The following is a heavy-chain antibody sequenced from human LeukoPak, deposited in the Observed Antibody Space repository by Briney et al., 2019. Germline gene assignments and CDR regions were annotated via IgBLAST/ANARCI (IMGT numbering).Heavy chain of an antibody. CDR2: INPNSGGT. D-gene: IGHD4-11*01. V-gene: IGHV1-2*02. CDR3: ARDESGRYSNLYYYYMDV. Sequence: GASVKVSCTASGYTFTGYYMHWVRQAPGQGLEWMGWINPNSGGTNYAQKFQGRVTMTRDTSISTAYMELSRLRSDDTAVYYCARDESGRYSNLYYYYMDVWGKGTTVTVSS. CDR1: GYTFTGYY. J-gene: IGHJ6*03.